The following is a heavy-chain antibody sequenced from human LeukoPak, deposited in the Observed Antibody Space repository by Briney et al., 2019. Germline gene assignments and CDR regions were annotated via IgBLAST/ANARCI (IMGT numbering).Heavy chain of an antibody. D-gene: IGHD6-19*01. CDR1: GDSVSSDSAA. CDR3: ARAAAGTEGWFNS. CDR2: TYYRSKWYH. V-gene: IGHV6-1*01. J-gene: IGHJ5*01. Sequence: SQTLSLTCGISGDSVSSDSAAWNWIRQSPSRGLEWLGRTYYRSKWYHDYSVSVKSRITINPDTSKNQFSLQLNSVTPEDTAVYYCARAAAGTEGWFNSWGQGTLVTVSS.